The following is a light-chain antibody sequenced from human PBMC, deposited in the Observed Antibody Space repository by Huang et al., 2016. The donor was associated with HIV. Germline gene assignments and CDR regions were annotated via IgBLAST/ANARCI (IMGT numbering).Light chain of an antibody. CDR1: QSVSSKY. V-gene: IGKV3-20*01. Sequence: EIVLTQSPGTVSLSPGERATLSCRASQSVSSKYLAWYQQKPGQAPRPLIYGASYRATGLPDRFSGSGSGTDFTLTISRLEPEDFAVYYCQQYDSSPIFTFGPGTKVDIK. CDR2: GAS. J-gene: IGKJ3*01. CDR3: QQYDSSPIFT.